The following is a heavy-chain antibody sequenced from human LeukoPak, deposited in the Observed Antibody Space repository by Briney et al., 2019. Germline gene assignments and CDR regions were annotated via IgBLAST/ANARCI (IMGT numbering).Heavy chain of an antibody. CDR1: GFTFSSYW. D-gene: IGHD2-21*02. V-gene: IGHV3-7*01. CDR2: IKQDGSEK. J-gene: IGHJ3*02. Sequence: GGSLRLSCAASGFTFSSYWMSWVRQAPGKGLEWVANIKQDGSEKYYVDSVKGRFTISRDNAKNSLYLQMNSLRAEDTAVYYCARYCGGDCQGAFDIWGQGTMVTVSS. CDR3: ARYCGGDCQGAFDI.